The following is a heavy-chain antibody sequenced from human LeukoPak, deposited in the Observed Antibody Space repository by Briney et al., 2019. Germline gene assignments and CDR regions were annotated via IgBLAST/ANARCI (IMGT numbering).Heavy chain of an antibody. V-gene: IGHV1-18*01. Sequence: ASVKVSCKASGYTFTSYGISWVRQAPGQGLEWMGWISAYNGNTNYAQKLQGRVTMTTDTSTSTAYMELRSLRSDDTAVYYCARLGYCSGGSCYYYYMDVWGKGTTVTVSS. CDR1: GYTFTSYG. J-gene: IGHJ6*03. CDR3: ARLGYCSGGSCYYYYMDV. D-gene: IGHD2-15*01. CDR2: ISAYNGNT.